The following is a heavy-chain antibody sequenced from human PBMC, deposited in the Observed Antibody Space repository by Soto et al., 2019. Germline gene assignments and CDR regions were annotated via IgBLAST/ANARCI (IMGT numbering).Heavy chain of an antibody. V-gene: IGHV4-59*01. CDR1: GGSISSYY. Sequence: SETLSLTCTVSGGSISSYYWSWIRQPPGKGLEWIGYIYYSGSTNYNPSLKSRVTISVDTSKNQFSLKLSSVTAADTAVYYCARYRDDFWSGYFRWFDPWGQETLVTVS. J-gene: IGHJ5*02. CDR2: IYYSGST. CDR3: ARYRDDFWSGYFRWFDP. D-gene: IGHD3-3*01.